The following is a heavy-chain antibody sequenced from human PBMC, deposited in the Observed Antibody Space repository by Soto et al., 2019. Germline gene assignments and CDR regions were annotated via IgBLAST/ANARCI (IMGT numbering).Heavy chain of an antibody. CDR2: IDPSDSQT. D-gene: IGHD3-22*01. CDR3: ARQVYDSDTGPNFQYYFDS. J-gene: IGHJ4*02. Sequence: PGESLKIPCKGSGYSFAGYWITWVRQKRGKGLEWMGRIDPSDSQTYYSPSFRGHVTISVTKSITTVFLQWSSLRASDTAMYYCARQVYDSDTGPNFQYYFDSWGQGTPVTVSS. CDR1: GYSFAGYW. V-gene: IGHV5-10-1*01.